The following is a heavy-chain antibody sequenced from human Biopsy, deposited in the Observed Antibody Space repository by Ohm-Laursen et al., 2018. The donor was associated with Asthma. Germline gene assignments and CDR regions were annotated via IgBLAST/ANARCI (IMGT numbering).Heavy chain of an antibody. V-gene: IGHV1-18*01. CDR3: ARAVDYSHYYGIDV. D-gene: IGHD3-10*01. J-gene: IGHJ6*02. CDR1: GYTFNNAG. Sequence: ASVKVSCKASGYTFNNAGITWVRQAPGQGLEWMGWISVYNGNTKVAQKLQDRVTMITDTSTSTAYMELRSLRSDDTAVYFCARAVDYSHYYGIDVWGQGTTGTVS. CDR2: ISVYNGNT.